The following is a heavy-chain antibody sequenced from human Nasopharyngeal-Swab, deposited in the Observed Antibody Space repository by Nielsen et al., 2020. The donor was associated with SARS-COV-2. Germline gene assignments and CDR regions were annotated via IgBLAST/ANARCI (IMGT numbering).Heavy chain of an antibody. Sequence: ASVKVSCKASGYTFTGYYMNWVRQAPGQGLKWMGWINPNSGGTNYAQKFQGRVTMTRDTSISTAYMELSRLRSDDTAVYYCARGSAVAGLGMRDAFDIWGQGTMVTVSS. D-gene: IGHD6-19*01. J-gene: IGHJ3*02. CDR2: INPNSGGT. CDR3: ARGSAVAGLGMRDAFDI. V-gene: IGHV1-2*02. CDR1: GYTFTGYY.